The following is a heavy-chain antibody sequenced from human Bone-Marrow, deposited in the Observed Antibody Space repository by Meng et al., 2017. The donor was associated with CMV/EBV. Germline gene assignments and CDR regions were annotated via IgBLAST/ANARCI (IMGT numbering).Heavy chain of an antibody. CDR1: GFTFNGYW. J-gene: IGHJ4*02. CDR2: INEDGSST. Sequence: LSCAASGFTFNGYWMHWVRQAPGKGLVWVSRINEDGSSTTYADSVKGRFTISRDNAKNTVYLQMNSLRAEDTAVYYCVRDWYSNYDYWGQGTLVTVSS. D-gene: IGHD6-13*01. V-gene: IGHV3-74*01. CDR3: VRDWYSNYDY.